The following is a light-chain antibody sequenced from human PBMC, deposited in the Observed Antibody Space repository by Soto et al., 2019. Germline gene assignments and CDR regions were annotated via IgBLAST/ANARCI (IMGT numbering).Light chain of an antibody. Sequence: EIVMTQSPATLSVSPGERATLSCRASQSVSSKLAWYQQKPGQAPRVLIYGASTRATGIPARFSGSGSGTELTLTISSLQSEDFAVYYCQHYNDWPPTWTFGQGTRWIS. CDR3: QHYNDWPPTWT. CDR2: GAS. CDR1: QSVSSK. J-gene: IGKJ1*01. V-gene: IGKV3-15*01.